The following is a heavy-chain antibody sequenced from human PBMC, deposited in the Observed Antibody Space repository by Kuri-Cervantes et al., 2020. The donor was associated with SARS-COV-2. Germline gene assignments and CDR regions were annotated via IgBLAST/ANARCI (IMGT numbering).Heavy chain of an antibody. Sequence: GSLRLSCTVSGGSISSYYWSWIRQPAGKGLEWIGRIYTSGSTNYNPSLKSRVTMSVDTSKNQFSLKLSSVTAADTAVYYCARPLEGGDYFDYWGQGTLVTVSS. V-gene: IGHV4-4*07. CDR2: IYTSGST. J-gene: IGHJ4*02. CDR1: GGSISSYY. D-gene: IGHD3-16*01. CDR3: ARPLEGGDYFDY.